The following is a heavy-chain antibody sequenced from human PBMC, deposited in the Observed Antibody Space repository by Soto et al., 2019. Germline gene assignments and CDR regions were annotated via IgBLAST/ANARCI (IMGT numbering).Heavy chain of an antibody. J-gene: IGHJ6*02. CDR1: GGSISSYY. CDR2: IYYSGST. CDR3: ARVVYYDFWSGYPNYYGMDV. D-gene: IGHD3-3*01. V-gene: IGHV4-59*01. Sequence: QVQLQESGPGLVKPSETLSLTSTVSGGSISSYYWSWIRQPPGKGLEWIGYIYYSGSTNYNPSLKSRVTISVDTSKNQFSLKLSSVTAADTAVYYCARVVYYDFWSGYPNYYGMDVWGQGTTVTVSS.